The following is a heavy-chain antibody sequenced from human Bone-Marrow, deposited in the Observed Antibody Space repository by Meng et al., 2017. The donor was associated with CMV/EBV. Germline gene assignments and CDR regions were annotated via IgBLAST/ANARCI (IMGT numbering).Heavy chain of an antibody. Sequence: GSLSLSCAVYGGSFSGYYWSWIRQPPGKGLEWIREINHSGSTNYNPSLKSRVTISVDTSKNQFSLKLSSVTAADTAVYYCARGVGDYDFWSGYRNWFDPWGQGTLVTVAS. J-gene: IGHJ5*02. D-gene: IGHD3-3*01. CDR1: GGSFSGYY. V-gene: IGHV4-34*01. CDR2: INHSGST. CDR3: ARGVGDYDFWSGYRNWFDP.